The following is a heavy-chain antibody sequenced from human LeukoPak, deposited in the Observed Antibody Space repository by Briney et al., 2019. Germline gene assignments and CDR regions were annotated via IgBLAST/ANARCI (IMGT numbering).Heavy chain of an antibody. CDR1: GGSISSGDYY. CDR2: MYYSGST. V-gene: IGHV4-30-4*01. Sequence: SETLSLTCTVSGGSISSGDYYWSWIRQPPGKGLEWIAYMYYSGSTYYNPSLKSRVAMSADTSKNQLSLKLSSVTAADTAVYYCARPYYYDSRIDPWGQGILVTVSS. CDR3: ARPYYYDSRIDP. D-gene: IGHD3-22*01. J-gene: IGHJ5*02.